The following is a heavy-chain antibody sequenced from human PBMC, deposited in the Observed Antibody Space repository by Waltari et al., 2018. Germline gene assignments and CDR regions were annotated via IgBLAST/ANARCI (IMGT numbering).Heavy chain of an antibody. Sequence: EVQLVESGGGLVQPGESLKLSCAASGFTFSDSEIHWVRQASGKGLEWVGRIRNKAYSYAAAYAASVKDRFTISRDDSKNTAYLQINSLKTEDTAVYYCTSGLPGQGHYWGQGTLVTVSS. J-gene: IGHJ4*02. CDR2: IRNKAYSYAA. CDR3: TSGLPGQGHY. D-gene: IGHD2-2*01. V-gene: IGHV3-73*02. CDR1: GFTFSDSE.